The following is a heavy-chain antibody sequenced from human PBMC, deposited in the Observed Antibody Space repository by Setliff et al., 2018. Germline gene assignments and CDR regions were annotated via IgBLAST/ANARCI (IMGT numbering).Heavy chain of an antibody. Sequence: SETLSLTCAVYGGSFSGYFWSWIRQSPGRGLEWIGEINDRGSTYYNPSLKSRVSISIDTSKNQFSLKLSSVTAADTAVYYCAGSQGSGGYYSNSPYYFHYWGQGTLVTVSS. V-gene: IGHV4-34*01. D-gene: IGHD3-10*01. CDR2: INDRGST. J-gene: IGHJ4*02. CDR3: AGSQGSGGYYSNSPYYFHY. CDR1: GGSFSGYF.